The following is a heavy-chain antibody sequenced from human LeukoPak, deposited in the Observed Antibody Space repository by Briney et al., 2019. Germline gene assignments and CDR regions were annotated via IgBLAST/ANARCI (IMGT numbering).Heavy chain of an antibody. D-gene: IGHD2-21*02. V-gene: IGHV3-66*04. CDR2: IYSGGST. CDR1: GFTFSSYA. J-gene: IGHJ4*02. Sequence: SGGSLRLSCAASGFTFSSYAMSWVRQAPGKGLEWVSVIYSGGSTYYADSVKGRFTISRDNSKNTLYLQMNSLRAEDTAVYYCARPFEHGAYCGGDCDFDYWGQGTLVTVSS. CDR3: ARPFEHGAYCGGDCDFDY.